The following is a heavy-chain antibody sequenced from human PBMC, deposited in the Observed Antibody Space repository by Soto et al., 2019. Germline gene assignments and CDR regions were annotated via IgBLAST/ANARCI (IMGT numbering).Heavy chain of an antibody. CDR3: AREGTSTHNWFDP. Sequence: QVQLQESGPGLVKPSETLSLTCTVSGGSVSSGSYYWSWIRQPPGKGLEWIGYIYYSGSTNYNPSLKSRVTITVDTSKNQFSLKLSSVTAADTDVYYCAREGTSTHNWFDPWGQGTLVTVSS. V-gene: IGHV4-61*01. D-gene: IGHD2-2*01. CDR1: GGSVSSGSYY. CDR2: IYYSGST. J-gene: IGHJ5*02.